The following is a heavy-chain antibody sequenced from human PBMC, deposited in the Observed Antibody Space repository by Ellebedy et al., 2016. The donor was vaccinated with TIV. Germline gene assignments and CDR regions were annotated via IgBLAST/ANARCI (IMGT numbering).Heavy chain of an antibody. J-gene: IGHJ4*02. D-gene: IGHD1-26*01. CDR1: GFTFSDHA. CDR2: IKQDGSEK. CDR3: AREVGGSGLFDY. Sequence: GESLKISCAASGFTFSDHAMHWVRQSSGKGLEWVANIKQDGSEKNYVDSVKGRFTISRDNAKNSLYLQMNSLRAEDTAVYYCAREVGGSGLFDYWGQGTLVTVSS. V-gene: IGHV3-7*01.